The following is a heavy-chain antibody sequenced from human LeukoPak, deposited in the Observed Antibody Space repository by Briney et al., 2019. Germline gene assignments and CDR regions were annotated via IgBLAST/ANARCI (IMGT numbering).Heavy chain of an antibody. V-gene: IGHV3-48*03. D-gene: IGHD5-12*01. J-gene: IGHJ3*02. CDR1: GCTFSSYE. CDR3: ARSRRGFDI. CDR2: ISSSGSTI. Sequence: GGSLRLSCAASGCTFSSYEMNWVREAPGMGPEWVSYISSSGSTIYYADSVKGRFTISRDNAKNSLYLQMNSLRAEDTAVYYCARSRRGFDIWGQGTMVTVSS.